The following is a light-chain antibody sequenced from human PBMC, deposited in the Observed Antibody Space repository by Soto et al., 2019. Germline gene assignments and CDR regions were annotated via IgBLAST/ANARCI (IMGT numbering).Light chain of an antibody. CDR3: CSYTGSSTYV. CDR2: DVT. J-gene: IGLJ1*01. CDR1: SSDVGGYNY. Sequence: QSVLTQPASGSGSPVQSITISCTGTSSDVGGYNYVSWFQQHPGKAPKLMIYDVTYRPSGVSNRFSGSKSGNTASLTISGLQAEDETDYLCCSYTGSSTYVFGTGTKVTAL. V-gene: IGLV2-14*01.